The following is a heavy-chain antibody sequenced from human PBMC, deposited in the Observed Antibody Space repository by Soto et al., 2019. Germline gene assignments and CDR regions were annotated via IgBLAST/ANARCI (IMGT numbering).Heavy chain of an antibody. CDR2: IYSGGST. V-gene: IGHV3-53*01. Sequence: EVQLVESGGGLIQPGGSLRLSCSASGFTVSSNYMSWVRQAPGKGLEWVSAIYSGGSTYDADSVKGRFTISRDNYKNTLYLQMNGLRAEDTAKYYCARASGSRLFDYWGQGTLVTVSS. D-gene: IGHD1-26*01. J-gene: IGHJ4*02. CDR3: ARASGSRLFDY. CDR1: GFTVSSNY.